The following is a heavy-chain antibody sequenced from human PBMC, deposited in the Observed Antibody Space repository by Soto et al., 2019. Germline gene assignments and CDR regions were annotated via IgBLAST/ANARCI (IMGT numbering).Heavy chain of an antibody. Sequence: GASVKVSCKASGGTFSSYAISWMRQAPGQRLEWMGWISAYNGNTNYAQKLQGRVTMTTDTSTSTAYMELRSLRSDDTAVYYCARGLGYCSSTSCYAFDIWGQGTMVTVSS. V-gene: IGHV1-18*01. CDR3: ARGLGYCSSTSCYAFDI. D-gene: IGHD2-2*01. CDR1: GGTFSSYA. J-gene: IGHJ3*02. CDR2: ISAYNGNT.